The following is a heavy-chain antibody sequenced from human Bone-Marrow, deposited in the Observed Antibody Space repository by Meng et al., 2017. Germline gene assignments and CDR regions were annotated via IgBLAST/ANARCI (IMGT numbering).Heavy chain of an antibody. J-gene: IGHJ4*02. V-gene: IGHV3-74*02. Sequence: EVQLVESGGGLVQRGGYLRLSCAASGFTFSTYWMHWVRQAPGKGLVWFAHINSDGSITGYADSVKGRFTISRDNAKNTLFLQMSSRRAEDTALYYCARAPGIAAAAWGQAALVTVSS. CDR1: GFTFSTYW. CDR3: ARAPGIAAAA. CDR2: INSDGSIT. D-gene: IGHD6-25*01.